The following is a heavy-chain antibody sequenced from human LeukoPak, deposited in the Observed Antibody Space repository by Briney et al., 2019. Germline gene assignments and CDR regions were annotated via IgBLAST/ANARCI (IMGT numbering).Heavy chain of an antibody. D-gene: IGHD3-22*01. CDR3: AREKLSFFDSSGYFDY. V-gene: IGHV3-48*03. J-gene: IGHJ4*02. CDR2: FSSSGSAI. Sequence: GGSLRLSCAASGLTFSSYEMNWVHQAPGKGLEWVSFFSSSGSAIHYVDSVRGRFTISRDNAKNSLYLQMSRLRAEDTAVYYCAREKLSFFDSSGYFDYWGQGTMVTVCS. CDR1: GLTFSSYE.